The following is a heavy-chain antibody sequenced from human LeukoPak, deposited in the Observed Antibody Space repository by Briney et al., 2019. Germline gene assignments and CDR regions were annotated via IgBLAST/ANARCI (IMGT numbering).Heavy chain of an antibody. CDR1: GFTFSSYA. J-gene: IGHJ4*02. V-gene: IGHV3-30-3*01. CDR2: ISYDGSNK. D-gene: IGHD1-26*01. Sequence: GGSLRLSCAASGFTFSSYAMHWVRQAPGRGLEWVAVISYDGSNKYYADSVKGRFTISRDNSKNTLYLQMNSLRAEDTAVYYCARDRWELPLLYFDYWGQGTLVTVSS. CDR3: ARDRWELPLLYFDY.